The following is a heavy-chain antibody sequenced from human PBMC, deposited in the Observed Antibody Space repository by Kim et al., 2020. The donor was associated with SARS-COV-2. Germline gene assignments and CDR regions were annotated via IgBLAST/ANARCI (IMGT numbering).Heavy chain of an antibody. CDR2: IYYSGST. Sequence: SETLSLTCTVSGGSISSGGYYWSWIRQHPGKGLEWIGYIYYSGSTYYNPSLKSRVTISVDTSKNQLSLQLSSVTAADTAVYYCARAPRTIFGVVEYMDVWGQGTTVTVSS. CDR1: GGSISSGGYY. J-gene: IGHJ6*02. D-gene: IGHD3-3*01. V-gene: IGHV4-31*03. CDR3: ARAPRTIFGVVEYMDV.